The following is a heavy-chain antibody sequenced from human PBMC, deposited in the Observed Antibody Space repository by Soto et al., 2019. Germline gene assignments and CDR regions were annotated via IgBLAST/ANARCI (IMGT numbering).Heavy chain of an antibody. CDR3: ATHRSGRFLEWLPEGSLGY. CDR1: GSTLTDLS. CDR2: FDPEDGET. V-gene: IGHV1-24*01. J-gene: IGHJ4*02. D-gene: IGHD3-3*01. Sequence: ASVKVACKVSGSTLTDLSMQGVRHAHGKGVEWMGGFDPEDGETIYAQKFQGRVTMTEDTATDTAYMELSSLRSEDTAVYYCATHRSGRFLEWLPEGSLGYWGQGTLVTVSS.